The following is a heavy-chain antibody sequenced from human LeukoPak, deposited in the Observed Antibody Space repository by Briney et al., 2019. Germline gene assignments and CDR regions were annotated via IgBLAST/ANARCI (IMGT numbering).Heavy chain of an antibody. CDR3: ARDRAGTQSWVELDL. V-gene: IGHV3-53*05. CDR1: GLTVTSTY. Sequence: GGSLRLSCTVSGLTVTSTYMDWVRQPPGKGPEWVALIRGDAGTAYADSVKGRFTISRDNSKNMVYLQMNSLRPEDSAVYYCARDRAGTQSWVELDLWGQGTLVTVSS. D-gene: IGHD3-10*01. J-gene: IGHJ5*02. CDR2: IRGDAGT.